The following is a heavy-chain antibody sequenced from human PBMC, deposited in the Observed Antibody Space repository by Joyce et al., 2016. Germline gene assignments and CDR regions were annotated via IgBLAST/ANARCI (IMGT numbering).Heavy chain of an antibody. CDR3: ASGRSNHLWFFDY. J-gene: IGHJ4*02. V-gene: IGHV1-69*06. Sequence: QVQLVQSGAEVKTPGSSVKLSCKTSRGTFSSDTVNWVRQAPGQGLEWMGAFIPIFGRPNYPQKFQDRVTITADKATNTAYLEVTSLRSEDTAVYYCASGRSNHLWFFDYWGQGALVTVSS. CDR2: FIPIFGRP. CDR1: RGTFSSDT. D-gene: IGHD2-21*01.